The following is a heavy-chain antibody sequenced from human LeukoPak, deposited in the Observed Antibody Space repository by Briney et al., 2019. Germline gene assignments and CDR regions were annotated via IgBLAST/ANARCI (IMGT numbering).Heavy chain of an antibody. J-gene: IGHJ4*02. CDR1: GGSISSYY. Sequence: SETLSLTCTVSGGSISSYYWSWIRQPPGKGLEWIGYIYYSGNTNYNPSLKSRVTISVDSSKNQFSLKLSSVTVADTAVYYCARHWGQYSSGRQHFDYWGQGTLVTVSS. CDR2: IYYSGNT. CDR3: ARHWGQYSSGRQHFDY. V-gene: IGHV4-59*08. D-gene: IGHD6-19*01.